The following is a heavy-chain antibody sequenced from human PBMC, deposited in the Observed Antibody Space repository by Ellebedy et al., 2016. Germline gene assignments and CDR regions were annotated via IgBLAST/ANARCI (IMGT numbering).Heavy chain of an antibody. CDR3: ARAPPVWADAFDI. J-gene: IGHJ3*02. D-gene: IGHD2-8*01. CDR2: ISYDGSNK. V-gene: IGHV3-30*03. CDR1: GFTFSSYG. Sequence: GESLKISXAASGFTFSSYGMHWVRQAPGKGLEWVAVISYDGSNKYYADSVKGRFTISRDNSKNTLYLQMNSLRAEDTTVYYCARAPPVWADAFDIWGQGTMVTVSS.